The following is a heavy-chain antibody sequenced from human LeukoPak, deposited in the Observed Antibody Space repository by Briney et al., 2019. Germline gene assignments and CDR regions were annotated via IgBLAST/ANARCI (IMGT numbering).Heavy chain of an antibody. J-gene: IGHJ4*02. V-gene: IGHV3-23*01. D-gene: IGHD3-3*01. CDR2: ISGSGGST. CDR1: GFTFSSYA. Sequence: LAGGSLRLSCAASGFTFSSYAMSWVRQAPGKGLEWVSAISGSGGSTYYVDSVKGRFTISRDNSKNTLYLQMNSLRAEDTAVYYCAKDLYYDFWSGYYLYWGQGTLVTVSS. CDR3: AKDLYYDFWSGYYLY.